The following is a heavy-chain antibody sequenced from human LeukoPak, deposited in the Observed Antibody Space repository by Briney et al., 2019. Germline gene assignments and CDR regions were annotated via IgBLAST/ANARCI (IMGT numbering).Heavy chain of an antibody. CDR2: ISGSGGST. J-gene: IGHJ4*02. D-gene: IGHD6-19*01. Sequence: GGSLRLSCAASGFTFSSYAMSWVRQAPGKGLEWVSAISGSGGSTYYADSVKGRFTISRDNSRNTLYLQMNSLRAEDTAVYYCAKDLSSGWYYFDYWGQGTLVTVSS. CDR1: GFTFSSYA. CDR3: AKDLSSGWYYFDY. V-gene: IGHV3-23*01.